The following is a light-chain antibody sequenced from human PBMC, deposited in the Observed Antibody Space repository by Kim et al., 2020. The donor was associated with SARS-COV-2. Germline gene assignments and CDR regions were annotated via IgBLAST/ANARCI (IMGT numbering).Light chain of an antibody. CDR1: QSVSSSY. Sequence: TEERTTLSCRASQSVSSSYLAWYEQKHDQAPRLLIYGASSRATGIPDRFSGSGAGTDFTLTISRLEPEDFAVYYCQQYGSSPRLTFGGGTKVDIK. V-gene: IGKV3-20*01. J-gene: IGKJ4*01. CDR3: QQYGSSPRLT. CDR2: GAS.